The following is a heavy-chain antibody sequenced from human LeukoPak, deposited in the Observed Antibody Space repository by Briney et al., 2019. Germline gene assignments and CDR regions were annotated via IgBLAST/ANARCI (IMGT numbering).Heavy chain of an antibody. V-gene: IGHV3-23*01. CDR1: GFTFSSYA. J-gene: IGHJ4*02. D-gene: IGHD1-26*01. CDR3: AKEKRVGVTPPYFDY. CDR2: ISGSDGST. Sequence: GGSLRLSCAASGFTFSSYAMSWVRQAPGKGLEWVSTISGSDGSTYYADSVKGRFTISRDNSKNTLYLQMNSLRAEDTAVYYCAKEKRVGVTPPYFDYWGQGTLVTVSS.